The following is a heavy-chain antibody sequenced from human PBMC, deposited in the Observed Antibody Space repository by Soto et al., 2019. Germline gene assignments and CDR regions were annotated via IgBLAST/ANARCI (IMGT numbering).Heavy chain of an antibody. J-gene: IGHJ3*02. CDR1: GGSISSYY. V-gene: IGHV4-59*01. CDR3: ARVEMATIDAFDI. Sequence: SETLSLTCTVSGGSISSYYWSWIRQPPGKGLEWIGYIYYSGSTNYNPSLKSRVTISVDTSKNQFSLKLSSVTAADTAVYYCARVEMATIDAFDIWGQGTMVTVSS. D-gene: IGHD5-12*01. CDR2: IYYSGST.